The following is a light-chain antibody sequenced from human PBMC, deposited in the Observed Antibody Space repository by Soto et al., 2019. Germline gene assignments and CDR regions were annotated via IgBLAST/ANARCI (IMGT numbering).Light chain of an antibody. CDR2: GAS. CDR3: QQYSSSLIT. V-gene: IGKV3-20*01. J-gene: IGKJ5*01. CDR1: QSLTSY. Sequence: ELVLTQSPSTLSLSPGDRATLSCRASQSLTSYLAWYQQKPGQAPRLLIYGASGRATGIPDRFSGSGSGTDFTLTISRLEPEDFAVYYCQQYSSSLITFGQGTRLEIK.